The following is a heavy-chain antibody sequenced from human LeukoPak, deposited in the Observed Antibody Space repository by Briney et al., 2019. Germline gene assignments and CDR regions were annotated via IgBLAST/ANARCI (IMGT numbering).Heavy chain of an antibody. Sequence: SETLSLTCAVYGGSFSGYYWSWIRQPPGKGLEWIGEINHSGSTNYNPSLKSRVTISVDTSKNQFSLMLSSVTAADTAVYYCARMGRSSGPFQHWGQGTLVTVSS. D-gene: IGHD6-25*01. V-gene: IGHV4-34*01. CDR2: INHSGST. J-gene: IGHJ1*01. CDR3: ARMGRSSGPFQH. CDR1: GGSFSGYY.